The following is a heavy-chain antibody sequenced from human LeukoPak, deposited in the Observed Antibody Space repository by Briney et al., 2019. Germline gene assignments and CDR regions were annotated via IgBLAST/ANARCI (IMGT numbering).Heavy chain of an antibody. Sequence: SVKVSCKASGGTFSSYAISWVRQAPGQGLEWMGRIIPILGIANYAQKFQGRVTITADKSTSTAYTELSSLRSEDTAVYYCARRYYGSGSSRDNWFDPWAREPWSPSPQ. CDR1: GGTFSSYA. D-gene: IGHD3-10*01. CDR3: ARRYYGSGSSRDNWFDP. J-gene: IGHJ5*02. CDR2: IIPILGIA. V-gene: IGHV1-69*04.